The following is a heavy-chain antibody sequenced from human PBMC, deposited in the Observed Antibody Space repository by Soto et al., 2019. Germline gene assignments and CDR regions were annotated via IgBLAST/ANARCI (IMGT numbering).Heavy chain of an antibody. D-gene: IGHD3-10*01. J-gene: IGHJ4*02. CDR1: GDSIINYY. CDR3: ASMGYHYGSGSYPLDY. V-gene: IGHV4-59*08. CDR2: IYYTGST. Sequence: PSETLSLTCTVSGDSIINYYWSWMRQPPGKGLEYIGYIYYTGSTNYNPSLKSRVTISLDTSKNQFSLNLRSVIAADTAVYYCASMGYHYGSGSYPLDYWGQGNLVTVSS.